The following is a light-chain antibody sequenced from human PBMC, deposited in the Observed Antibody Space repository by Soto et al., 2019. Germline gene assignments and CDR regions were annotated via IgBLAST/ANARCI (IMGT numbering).Light chain of an antibody. Sequence: QSVLTQPPSVSGAPGQRVTISCIGSRSNIGAGYDVHWYQQLPGTAPKLLIYGNSNRPSGVPDRFSGSKSGTSASLAITGLQAEDEADYYCQSYDSSLSGYVVFGGGTKLTVL. CDR1: RSNIGAGYD. V-gene: IGLV1-40*01. CDR2: GNS. CDR3: QSYDSSLSGYVV. J-gene: IGLJ2*01.